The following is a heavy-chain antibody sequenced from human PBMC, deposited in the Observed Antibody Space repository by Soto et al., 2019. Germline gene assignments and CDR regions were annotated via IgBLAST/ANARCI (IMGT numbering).Heavy chain of an antibody. Sequence: GGSLRLSCAPYGFTFTSYGFHWVRQAPGKGLEWLALIWYDGSKTYYTDSVKGRFTISRDDSKNMLYLQMDSLRVDDTAVYFWVRDFGTSNYLFDYWGQGTLVTVSS. V-gene: IGHV3-33*01. D-gene: IGHD3-9*01. CDR2: IWYDGSKT. CDR1: GFTFTSYG. J-gene: IGHJ4*02. CDR3: VRDFGTSNYLFDY.